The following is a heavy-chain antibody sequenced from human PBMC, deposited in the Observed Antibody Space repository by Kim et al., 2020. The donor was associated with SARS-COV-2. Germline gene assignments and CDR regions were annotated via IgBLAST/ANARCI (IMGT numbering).Heavy chain of an antibody. J-gene: IGHJ4*02. Sequence: GGSTYYAASVQCRFTISRDNSKNMLYLQMNSLRAEDTAVYYCAPFSSKDYWGQGTLVTVSS. V-gene: IGHV3-66*01. CDR2: GGST. CDR3: APFSSKDY. D-gene: IGHD2-2*01.